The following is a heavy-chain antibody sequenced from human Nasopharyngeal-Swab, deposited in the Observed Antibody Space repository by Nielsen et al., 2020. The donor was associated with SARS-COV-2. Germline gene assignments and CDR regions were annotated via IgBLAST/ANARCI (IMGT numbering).Heavy chain of an antibody. CDR3: ARDVVGATTTDAFDI. V-gene: IGHV4-4*02. CDR2: IYHSGST. CDR1: GGSISSSNW. Sequence: SETLSLTCAVSGGSISSSNWWSWVRQPPGKGLEWIGEIYHSGSTNYNPSLKSRVTISVDESKNQFSLKLSSVTAADTAVYFCARDVVGATTTDAFDIWGQGTTVTVSS. J-gene: IGHJ3*02. D-gene: IGHD1-26*01.